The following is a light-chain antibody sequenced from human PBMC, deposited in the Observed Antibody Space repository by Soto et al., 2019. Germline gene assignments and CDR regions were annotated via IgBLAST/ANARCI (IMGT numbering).Light chain of an antibody. Sequence: QSALTQPASVSGSPGQSITISCTGTSSDVGGYNYVSWYQQHPGKAPKLMIYDVTNWPSGVSNRFSASKSGNTASLTISGLQAEDEADYYCSSYTSSTTYVFGTGTKLTVL. CDR1: SSDVGGYNY. CDR2: DVT. CDR3: SSYTSSTTYV. J-gene: IGLJ1*01. V-gene: IGLV2-14*01.